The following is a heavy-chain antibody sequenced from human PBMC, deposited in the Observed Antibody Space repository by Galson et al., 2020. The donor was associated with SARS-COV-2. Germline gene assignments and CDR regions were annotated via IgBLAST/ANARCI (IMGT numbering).Heavy chain of an antibody. CDR1: GYAFTNYW. CDR3: ARHGMAATWGIAY. V-gene: IGHV5-51*01. CDR2: IYPGDSET. Sequence: GESLNISCKGSGYAFTNYWIGWVRQMPGKGLEWMGIIYPGDSETSYSPSFQGQVTISADTSISTAYLQWSSLKASDTAIYYCARHGMAATWGIAYWGRGTQVTVST. D-gene: IGHD2-15*01. J-gene: IGHJ4*01.